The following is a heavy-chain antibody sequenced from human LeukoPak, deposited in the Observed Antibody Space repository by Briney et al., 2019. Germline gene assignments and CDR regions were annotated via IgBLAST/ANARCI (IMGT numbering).Heavy chain of an antibody. CDR1: GGSISSSTYY. CDR3: ARHDYGDYSSFDY. CDR2: IYYSGST. Sequence: SETLSLTCSVSGGSISSSTYYWGWIRQPPGKGLEWIGSIYYSGSTYYNPSLKSRVTIPVDTSKNQFSLKLNSVTAADTAVYYCARHDYGDYSSFDYWGQGTLVTVSS. V-gene: IGHV4-39*01. D-gene: IGHD4-17*01. J-gene: IGHJ4*02.